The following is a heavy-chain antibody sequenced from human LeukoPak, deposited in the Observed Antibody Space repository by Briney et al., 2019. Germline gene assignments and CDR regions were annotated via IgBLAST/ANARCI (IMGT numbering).Heavy chain of an antibody. CDR1: GGSFSGYY. J-gene: IGHJ4*02. V-gene: IGHV4-34*01. CDR3: VTTDGYNLYY. Sequence: SETLSLTCAVYGGSFSGYYWSWIRQPPGKGLEWIGEINHSGSTNYNPSLKSRVTISVDTSKNQFSLKLSSVTAADTAVYYCVTTDGYNLYYWGQGTLVTVSS. D-gene: IGHD5-24*01. CDR2: INHSGST.